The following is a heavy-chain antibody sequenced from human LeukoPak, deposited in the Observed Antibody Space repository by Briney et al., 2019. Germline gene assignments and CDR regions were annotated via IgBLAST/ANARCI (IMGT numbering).Heavy chain of an antibody. CDR1: GFTFSSYG. D-gene: IGHD6-13*01. CDR2: ISYDGSNK. CDR3: AKGHSSSWPYYYYGMDV. Sequence: GGSLRLSCAASGFTFSSYGMHWVRQAPGKGLEWVAVISYDGSNKYYADSVKGRFTISRDNSKNTLYLQMNSLRAEDTAVYYCAKGHSSSWPYYYYGMDVWGQGTTVTVSS. V-gene: IGHV3-30*18. J-gene: IGHJ6*02.